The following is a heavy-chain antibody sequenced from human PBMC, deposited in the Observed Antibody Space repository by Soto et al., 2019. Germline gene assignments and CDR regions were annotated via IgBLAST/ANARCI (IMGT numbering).Heavy chain of an antibody. CDR1: GGSITNYY. CDR2: SQYSGYS. D-gene: IGHD3-10*01. CDR3: ARHGFGSLHGLVDV. Sequence: QVQLQESGPGLVKPSETLSLTCTVSGGSITNYYCSWFRQPPGKGLEGLGYSQYSGYSASNLSLKRRVTMSMDTSKTQFSLMLESVTATDTAVYYCARHGFGSLHGLVDVWGQGTTVIVSS. V-gene: IGHV4-59*08. J-gene: IGHJ6*02.